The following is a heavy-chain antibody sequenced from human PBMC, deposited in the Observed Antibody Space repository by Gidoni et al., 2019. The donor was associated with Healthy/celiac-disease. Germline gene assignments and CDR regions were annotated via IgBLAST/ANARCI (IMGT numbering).Heavy chain of an antibody. V-gene: IGHV3-53*01. CDR1: QFPVSSNY. CDR3: ARVNGWELHYGMDV. CDR2: IYSGGST. Sequence: EVQLVESGGGLIPPGGSLRRSCAASQFPVSSNYMSWVRQAPGKGLEWVSVIYSGGSTYYADSVKGRFTISRDNSKNTLYLQMNSLRAEDTAVYYCARVNGWELHYGMDVWGQGTTVTVSS. J-gene: IGHJ6*02. D-gene: IGHD1-26*01.